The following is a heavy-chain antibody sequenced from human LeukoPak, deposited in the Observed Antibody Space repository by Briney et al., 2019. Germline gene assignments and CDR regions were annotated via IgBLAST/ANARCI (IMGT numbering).Heavy chain of an antibody. V-gene: IGHV4-4*07. CDR1: GGSISSYY. CDR2: IYTSGST. J-gene: IGHJ5*02. CDR3: ARHNSAYYDFWSGHPNNWFDP. Sequence: SETLSLTCTVSGGSISSYYWSWIRQPAGKGLEWIGRIYTSGSTNYNPSLKSRVTISVDTSKNQFSLKLSSVTAADTAVYYCARHNSAYYDFWSGHPNNWFDPWGQGTLVTVSS. D-gene: IGHD3-3*01.